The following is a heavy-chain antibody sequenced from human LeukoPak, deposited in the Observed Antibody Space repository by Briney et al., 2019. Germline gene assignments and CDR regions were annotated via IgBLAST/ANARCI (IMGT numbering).Heavy chain of an antibody. CDR3: ARATFIEY. CDR2: MRGSGLYT. Sequence: PGGSLRLSCAASGFTFSDYTMHWVRQAPGKGLEWVSSMRGSGLYTYYADSVKGRFTISRDNARNSLYLQMSSLTAEDTAEYYWARATFIEYLGPGTLVTVSS. CDR1: GFTFSDYT. J-gene: IGHJ4*02. V-gene: IGHV3-21*01.